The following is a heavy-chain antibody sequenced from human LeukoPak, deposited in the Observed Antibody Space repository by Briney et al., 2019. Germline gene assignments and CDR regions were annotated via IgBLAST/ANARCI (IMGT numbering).Heavy chain of an antibody. D-gene: IGHD6-13*01. CDR2: IYTSGST. V-gene: IGHV4-61*02. J-gene: IGHJ4*02. Sequence: SETLSLTCTVSGGSISSGSYYWSWIRQPAGKGLEWIGRIYTSGSTNYNPSLKSRVTISVDTSKNQFSLKLSSVTAADTAVYYCARGGEISSSWLYFDYWGQGTLVTVSS. CDR1: GGSISSGSYY. CDR3: ARGGEISSSWLYFDY.